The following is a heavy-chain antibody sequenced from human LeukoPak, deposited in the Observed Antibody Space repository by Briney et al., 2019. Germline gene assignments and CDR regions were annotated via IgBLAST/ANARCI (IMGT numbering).Heavy chain of an antibody. D-gene: IGHD2-2*01. CDR2: IYYSGST. CDR3: ARGGCSSTSCSFDY. J-gene: IGHJ4*02. CDR1: GGSISGYY. Sequence: SETLSLTCTVSGGSISGYYWSWIRQPPGRGLVWIGYIYYSGSTNYNPSLKSRVTMSVDTSKNQFSLKLRSVTDADTAVYYCARGGCSSTSCSFDYWGQGTLVTVSS. V-gene: IGHV4-59*01.